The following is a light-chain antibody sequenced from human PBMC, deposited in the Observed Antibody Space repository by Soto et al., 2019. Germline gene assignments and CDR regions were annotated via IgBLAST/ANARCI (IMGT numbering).Light chain of an antibody. CDR2: KVS. CDR3: MQGTHWPYT. Sequence: DVVMTQSPLSLPVTLGQPASISCRSSQSLVYKDGNTYLNWFHQRPGQSPRRLIYKVSDRDSGVPDRFSGSGSDTDFTLKISRVEAGDVGVYYCMQGTHWPYTFGQGTKLEIK. J-gene: IGKJ2*01. CDR1: QSLVYKDGNTY. V-gene: IGKV2-30*01.